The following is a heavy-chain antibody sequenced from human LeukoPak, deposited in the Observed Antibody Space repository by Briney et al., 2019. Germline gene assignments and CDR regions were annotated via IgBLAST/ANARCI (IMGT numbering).Heavy chain of an antibody. V-gene: IGHV3-30*18. CDR2: ISYDGSNK. CDR3: AKDPVRYYGSGSPLIGWFD. Sequence: PGGALRLSCAASGFTFSSYGMHWVRQAPGKGLEGVAVISYDGSNKYYADSVKGRFTISRDNSKNTLYLQMNSLRADDTPVYYCAKDPVRYYGSGSPLIGWFD. J-gene: IGHJ5*01. CDR1: GFTFSSYG. D-gene: IGHD3-10*01.